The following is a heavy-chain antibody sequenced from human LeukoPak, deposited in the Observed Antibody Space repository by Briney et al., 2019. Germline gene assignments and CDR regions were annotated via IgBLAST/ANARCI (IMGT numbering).Heavy chain of an antibody. CDR3: ARGQSVGWEVGVCDY. CDR2: ITFSSSHI. V-gene: IGHV3-21*01. D-gene: IGHD3-22*01. CDR1: GFTFSGYV. Sequence: GGSLRLSCAASGFTFSGYVMTWVRQAPGKGLECVSSITFSSSHIYYADSVKGRFTISRDNTKDSLYLQMNSLRAEDTAVYYCARGQSVGWEVGVCDYWGQGALVTVSS. J-gene: IGHJ4*02.